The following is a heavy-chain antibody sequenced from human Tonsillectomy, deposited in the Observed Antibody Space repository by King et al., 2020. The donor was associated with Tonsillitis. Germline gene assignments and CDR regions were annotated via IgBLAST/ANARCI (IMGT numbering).Heavy chain of an antibody. CDR1: GFTFSTYS. D-gene: IGHD6-13*01. CDR3: ARDDPGPRRAAAGTDV. CDR2: ISSSSSYI. V-gene: IGHV3-21*01. Sequence: VQLVESGGGLVKPGGSLRLSCAASGFTFSTYSLNWVRQAPGKGLEWVSSISSSSSYIYYADSVKGRFTISRKNAKNSLYLQMNSLRAEDTAVYYCARDDPGPRRAAAGTDVWGQGTTVTVSS. J-gene: IGHJ6*02.